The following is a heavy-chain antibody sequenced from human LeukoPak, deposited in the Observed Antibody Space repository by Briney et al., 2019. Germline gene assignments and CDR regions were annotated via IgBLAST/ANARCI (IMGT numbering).Heavy chain of an antibody. J-gene: IGHJ4*02. Sequence: GGSLRLSCAASGFTLSSYAMNWVRRAPGKGLEWVSGISGSGGSTYYADSVKGRFTISRDNSKTTLYLQMNSLRAEDTAVYYCAKDRGIAAAGHYFDYWGQGTLVTVSS. V-gene: IGHV3-23*01. D-gene: IGHD6-13*01. CDR1: GFTLSSYA. CDR2: ISGSGGST. CDR3: AKDRGIAAAGHYFDY.